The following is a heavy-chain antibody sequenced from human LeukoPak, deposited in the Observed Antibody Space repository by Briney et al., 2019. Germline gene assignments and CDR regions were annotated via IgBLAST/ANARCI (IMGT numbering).Heavy chain of an antibody. J-gene: IGHJ4*02. Sequence: GRSLRLSCAASGFTFSTYSMDWVRQAPGKGLEWVSSISSTSSYIYYADSVKGRFTISRDNAKSSLYLQMNSLRAEDTAVYYCARDAGITGTTDLDYWGQGTLVTVSS. CDR2: ISSTSSYI. CDR3: ARDAGITGTTDLDY. D-gene: IGHD1-7*01. CDR1: GFTFSTYS. V-gene: IGHV3-21*01.